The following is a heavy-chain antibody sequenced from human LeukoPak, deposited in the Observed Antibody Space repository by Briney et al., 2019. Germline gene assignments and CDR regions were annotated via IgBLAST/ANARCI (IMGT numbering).Heavy chain of an antibody. V-gene: IGHV4-39*07. Sequence: SETLSLTCTVSGGSISSSSYYWTWIRQPPGKGLEWIGEINHSGSTNYNPSLKSRVTISIDTSRNQFSLKLSSLTAADTAVYYCARGRPSGFVGYWGQGTLVTVSS. CDR3: ARGRPSGFVGY. D-gene: IGHD3-22*01. CDR2: INHSGST. J-gene: IGHJ4*02. CDR1: GGSISSSSYY.